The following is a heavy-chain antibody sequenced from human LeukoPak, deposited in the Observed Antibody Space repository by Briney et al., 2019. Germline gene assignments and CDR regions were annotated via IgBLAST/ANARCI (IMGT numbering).Heavy chain of an antibody. Sequence: SQTLSLTCTVSGGSISSGGYSWSWIRQPPGKGLEWMGYIYHSGSTYYNPSLKSRVTISVDRSKNQFSLKLSSVTAADTAVYYCARTVVVGVTTYYFDYWGQGTLVTVSS. CDR2: IYHSGST. J-gene: IGHJ4*02. V-gene: IGHV4-30-2*01. CDR3: ARTVVVGVTTYYFDY. CDR1: GGSISSGGYS. D-gene: IGHD1-26*01.